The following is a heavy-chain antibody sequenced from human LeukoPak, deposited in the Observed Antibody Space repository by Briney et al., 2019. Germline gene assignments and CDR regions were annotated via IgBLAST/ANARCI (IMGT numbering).Heavy chain of an antibody. D-gene: IGHD3-22*01. Sequence: SGGSLRLFCAASGFTFSSYGMHWARQAPGKGLEWLAVISYDGSNEHHIDCVKGRFTISRDDSKNTLYLQMNSLRAEDTAVYYCAKERRYYYDSSGSRSFDYWGQGTLVTVSS. CDR3: AKERRYYYDSSGSRSFDY. V-gene: IGHV3-30*12. CDR1: GFTFSSYG. J-gene: IGHJ4*02. CDR2: ISYDGSNE.